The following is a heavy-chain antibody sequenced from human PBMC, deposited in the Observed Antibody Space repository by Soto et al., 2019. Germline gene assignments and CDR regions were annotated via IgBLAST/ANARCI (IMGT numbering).Heavy chain of an antibody. Sequence: EVQLLESGGGLVQPGGSLRLSCAASGFTFRSYAMNWVRQAPGKGLEWVSAVSGSGGDTYYADSVKGRFTISGDNSRTTVYRLRTRLRGADTAVYYCAKGAGSDSARDLGQGALFTVCS. J-gene: IGHJ4*02. CDR1: GFTFRSYA. CDR3: AKGAGSDSARD. D-gene: IGHD3-10*01. CDR2: VSGSGGDT. V-gene: IGHV3-23*01.